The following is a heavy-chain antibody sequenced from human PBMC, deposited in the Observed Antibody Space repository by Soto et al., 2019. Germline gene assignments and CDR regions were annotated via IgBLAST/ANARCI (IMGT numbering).Heavy chain of an antibody. CDR2: INAGNGNT. CDR3: ARGGDYRAYYYYYYMDV. Sequence: ASVKVSCKASGYTFTSYAMHWVRHAPGQRLEWMGWINAGNGNTKYSQKFQGRVTITRDTSASTAYMELSSLRSEDTAVYYCARGGDYRAYYYYYYMDVWGKGTTVTVSS. J-gene: IGHJ6*03. CDR1: GYTFTSYA. V-gene: IGHV1-3*01. D-gene: IGHD4-17*01.